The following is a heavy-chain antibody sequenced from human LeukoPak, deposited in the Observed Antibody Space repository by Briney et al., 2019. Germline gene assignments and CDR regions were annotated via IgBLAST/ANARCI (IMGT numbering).Heavy chain of an antibody. V-gene: IGHV2-5*02. CDR3: AHRLPGYFDTIIQYWGDYFDY. J-gene: IGHJ4*02. CDR2: NYWDDDN. Sequence: SGPTLRHPTPTLTLTCTFSGFTLGRKGEGVGWLRRPPGKALEWLTLNYWDDDNRYSPSLRSRLTITKDTSKNQVVLTLTNMDPVDTATYYCAHRLPGYFDTIIQYWGDYFDYWGQGTLVTVSS. D-gene: IGHD3-22*01. CDR1: GFTLGRKGEG.